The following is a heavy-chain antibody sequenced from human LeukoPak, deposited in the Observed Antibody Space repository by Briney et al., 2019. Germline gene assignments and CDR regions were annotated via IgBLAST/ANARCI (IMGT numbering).Heavy chain of an antibody. D-gene: IGHD3-22*01. CDR1: GFTFSSYP. J-gene: IGHJ4*02. Sequence: QPGGSLRLSCAASGFTFSSYPMHWVRQAPGKGLEWVAVISYDGSNKYYADSVKGRFTISRDNSKNTLYLQMNSLRAEDTAVYYCAKYYYDSSGYSGHFDYWGQGTLVTVSS. CDR3: AKYYYDSSGYSGHFDY. V-gene: IGHV3-30-3*02. CDR2: ISYDGSNK.